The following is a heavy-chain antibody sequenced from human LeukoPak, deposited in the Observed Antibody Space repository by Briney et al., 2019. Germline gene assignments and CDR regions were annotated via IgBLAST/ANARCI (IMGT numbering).Heavy chain of an antibody. J-gene: IGHJ5*02. CDR2: LYTDGST. D-gene: IGHD3-22*01. V-gene: IGHV4-61*02. CDR1: GGSITSGIYY. Sequence: SQTLSLTCTVSGGSITSGIYYWGWIRQPAGKGLEWIGRLYTDGSTRYNPALKSRVTISVDKSKNQFSLKLSSVTAADTAVYYCARDYYDSSASINWFDLWGQGTLVTVSS. CDR3: ARDYYDSSASINWFDL.